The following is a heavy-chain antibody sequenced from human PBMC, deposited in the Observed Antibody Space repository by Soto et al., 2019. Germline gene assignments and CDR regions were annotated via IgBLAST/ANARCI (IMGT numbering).Heavy chain of an antibody. J-gene: IGHJ4*02. V-gene: IGHV3-30*18. CDR3: AKDLNDHYDTTGYFDY. D-gene: IGHD3-22*01. Sequence: PGGSLRLSGAASGFTFNNFDMHWVRQAPGKGLEWVTNISYDGSDKYYADSVKGRFTISRANSKNTLYLQMNSLTTEDTAVYYCAKDLNDHYDTTGYFDYWGQGALVTVSS. CDR1: GFTFNNFD. CDR2: ISYDGSDK.